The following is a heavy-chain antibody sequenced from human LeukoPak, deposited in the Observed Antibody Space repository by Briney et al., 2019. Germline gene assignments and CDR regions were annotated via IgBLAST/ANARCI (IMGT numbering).Heavy chain of an antibody. CDR2: IYYSGST. J-gene: IGHJ5*02. D-gene: IGHD2-15*01. V-gene: IGHV4-31*03. CDR3: ATSGGSLNWFDP. Sequence: SETLSLTCTVSGGSISSNAYYWGWIRQHPGKGLEWIGSIYYSGSTYYNPSLKSRVTISLDTSKNQFSLNLSSVTAADTAVYYCATSGGSLNWFDPWGQGTLVTVSS. CDR1: GGSISSNAYY.